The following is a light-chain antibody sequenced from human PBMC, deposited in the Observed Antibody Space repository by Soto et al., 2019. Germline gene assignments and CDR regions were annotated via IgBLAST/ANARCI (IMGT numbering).Light chain of an antibody. CDR3: AAWDDSLNGREV. CDR2: RNN. CDR1: SSNIGSNA. J-gene: IGLJ1*01. V-gene: IGLV1-44*01. Sequence: QSVLTQPPSASGTPGRRVSISCSGSSSNIGSNAANWYQQLPGAAPKLLIYRNNQQPSGVPDRFSGSKFSTSASLAISGLQSEDEADYYCAAWDDSLNGREVFGTGTKLTVL.